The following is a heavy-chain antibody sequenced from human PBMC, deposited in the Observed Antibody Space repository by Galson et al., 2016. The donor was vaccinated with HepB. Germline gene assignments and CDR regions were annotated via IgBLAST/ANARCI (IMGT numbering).Heavy chain of an antibody. CDR3: ARAAGAYGNDGFPNLDY. CDR2: ISGSDGRT. CDR1: GFTFSSYA. V-gene: IGHV3-23*01. Sequence: SLRLSCAASGFTFSSYAMVWVRQAPGKGLVWISPISGSDGRTYYADSVKGRFTISRDNAKNTLFLQMNSLRDEDTAVYFCARAAGAYGNDGFPNLDYWGQGTLVTVSS. D-gene: IGHD4-17*01. J-gene: IGHJ4*02.